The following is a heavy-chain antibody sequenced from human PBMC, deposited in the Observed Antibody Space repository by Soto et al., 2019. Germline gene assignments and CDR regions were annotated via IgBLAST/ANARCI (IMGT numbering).Heavy chain of an antibody. CDR2: ISYDGSNK. V-gene: IGHV3-30*18. D-gene: IGHD3-22*01. CDR3: AKDLGYYDSSHYYGMDV. Sequence: LRLSCAASGFTFSSYGMHWVRQAPGKGLEWVAVISYDGSNKYYADSVKGRFTISRDNSKNTLYLQMNSLRAEDTAVYYCAKDLGYYDSSHYYGMDVWGQGTTLTSP. CDR1: GFTFSSYG. J-gene: IGHJ6*02.